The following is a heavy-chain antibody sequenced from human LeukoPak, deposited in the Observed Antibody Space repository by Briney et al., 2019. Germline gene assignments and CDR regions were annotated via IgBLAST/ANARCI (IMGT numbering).Heavy chain of an antibody. Sequence: GGSLRLSCAASGFTFSTYAMSWVRQAPGKGLEWASGISGSGGSTYYADSVKGRFTISRDNSKNTLYLQMNSLTAEDTAVYYCARPYSWYKDAFDIWGQGTLVTVS. CDR3: ARPYSWYKDAFDI. V-gene: IGHV3-23*01. CDR2: ISGSGGST. D-gene: IGHD1-1*01. CDR1: GFTFSTYA. J-gene: IGHJ3*02.